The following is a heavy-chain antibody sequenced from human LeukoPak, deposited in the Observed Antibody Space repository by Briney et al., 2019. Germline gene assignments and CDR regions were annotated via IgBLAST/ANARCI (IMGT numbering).Heavy chain of an antibody. CDR2: INHSGST. CDR3: ARVGPSGALDY. V-gene: IGHV4-34*01. CDR1: GGSFSGYY. D-gene: IGHD3-16*01. J-gene: IGHJ4*02. Sequence: SETLSLTCAVSGGSFSGYYWSWIRQPPGTGLEWIGEINHSGSTNYNPSLKSRVTISVDTSKNQFSLKLSSVTAADTAVYYCARVGPSGALDYWGQGTLVTVSS.